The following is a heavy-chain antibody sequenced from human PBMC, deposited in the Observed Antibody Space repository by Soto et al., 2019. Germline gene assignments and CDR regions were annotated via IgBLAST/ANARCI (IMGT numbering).Heavy chain of an antibody. D-gene: IGHD7-27*01. J-gene: IGHJ4*02. Sequence: QVQLQESGPGLVKPSQTLSLTCTVSGGSISNVNYCWSWIRQPPDKGLEWVGNIYDGGSTYNNPSLTSRVTISVDTSKNQFSLQLSSVSAADTAVYYWSRGPSGDKVDYWGQGTLVTVSS. CDR1: GGSISNVNYC. CDR3: SRGPSGDKVDY. CDR2: IYDGGST. V-gene: IGHV4-30-4*01.